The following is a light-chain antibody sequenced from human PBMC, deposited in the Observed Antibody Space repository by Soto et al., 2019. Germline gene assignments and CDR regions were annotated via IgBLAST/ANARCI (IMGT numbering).Light chain of an antibody. J-gene: IGKJ1*01. CDR2: AAS. V-gene: IGKV3-20*01. CDR1: QSVSSIY. Sequence: EIVLTQSPDTLSLSPGERATLSCRASQSVSSIYLAWYQQKPGQAPRLLIYAASSRATGIPDRCSGSGSGTDFSLTISRLEPEDFAVYFCQQYSISPWTFGQGTKV. CDR3: QQYSISPWT.